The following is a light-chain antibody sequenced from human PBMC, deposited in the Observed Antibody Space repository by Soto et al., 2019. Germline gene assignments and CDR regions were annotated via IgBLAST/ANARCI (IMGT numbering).Light chain of an antibody. Sequence: DIQMTQSPSTLSASVGDRVTITCRASQSISSWLAWYQQKPGKAPKLLIYQASSLASGVPSRFSGSGSATDITLISSSLQPDVFASYYCKQYNFRWTCGQGTKVEI. V-gene: IGKV1-5*03. CDR1: QSISSW. CDR3: KQYNFRWT. CDR2: QAS. J-gene: IGKJ1*01.